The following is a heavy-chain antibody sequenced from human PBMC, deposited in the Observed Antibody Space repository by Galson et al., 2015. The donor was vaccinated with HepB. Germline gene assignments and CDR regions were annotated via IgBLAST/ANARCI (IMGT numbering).Heavy chain of an antibody. CDR1: TFSSYA. CDR2: INPNSGGT. V-gene: IGHV1-2*06. Sequence: TFSSYAISWVRQAPGQGLEWMGRINPNSGGTNYAQKFQGRVTMTRDTSISTAYMELSRLRSDDTAVYYCARESDLVGAALAPYYFDYWGQGTLVTVSS. CDR3: ARESDLVGAALAPYYFDY. D-gene: IGHD1-26*01. J-gene: IGHJ4*02.